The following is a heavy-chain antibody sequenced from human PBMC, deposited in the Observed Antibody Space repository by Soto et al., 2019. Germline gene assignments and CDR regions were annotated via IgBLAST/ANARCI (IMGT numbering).Heavy chain of an antibody. J-gene: IGHJ4*02. Sequence: GGSLRLSCAVSGFTFSSYAMNWVRHVPGKGLEWVTGIDGSDTTDYADSVKGRFTISRDNSKNTLYLQMNSLRVEDTALYYCARDRPAEGAIKIFDSWGQGTLVTVSS. CDR1: GFTFSSYA. CDR3: ARDRPAEGAIKIFDS. V-gene: IGHV3-23*01. CDR2: IDGSDTT. D-gene: IGHD6-13*01.